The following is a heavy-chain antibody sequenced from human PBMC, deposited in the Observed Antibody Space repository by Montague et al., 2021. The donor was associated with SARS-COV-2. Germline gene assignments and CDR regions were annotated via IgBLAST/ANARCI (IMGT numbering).Heavy chain of an antibody. Sequence: SETLSLTCSVSGGSISDYYWNWIRQPPGKGLEWIGYIYYNTGNTXYNPPLQSRVTISLDTSKNQFSLNLRSVTAADTALYFCARGTGYDYYFDCWGLGTLATVSS. CDR2: IYYNTGNT. V-gene: IGHV4-59*01. D-gene: IGHD5-12*01. CDR1: GGSISDYY. J-gene: IGHJ4*02. CDR3: ARGTGYDYYFDC.